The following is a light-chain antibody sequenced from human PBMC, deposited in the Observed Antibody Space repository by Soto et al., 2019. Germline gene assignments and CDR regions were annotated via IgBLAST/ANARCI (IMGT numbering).Light chain of an antibody. V-gene: IGLV2-8*01. Sequence: QSALTQPPSASGSPGQSVTISCTGTSSDVGGYNYVSWYQQHPGQAPKLIIYEVSKRPSGVPDRFSGSKSGNTASLTVSGLQAEDEADYYCSSYAGSVLFGGGTKVTVL. J-gene: IGLJ2*01. CDR3: SSYAGSVL. CDR2: EVS. CDR1: SSDVGGYNY.